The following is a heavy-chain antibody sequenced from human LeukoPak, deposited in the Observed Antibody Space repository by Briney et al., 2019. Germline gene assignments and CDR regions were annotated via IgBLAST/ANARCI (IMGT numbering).Heavy chain of an antibody. V-gene: IGHV5-51*01. CDR3: ARMRIAVAGTGGWFDP. D-gene: IGHD6-19*01. J-gene: IGHJ5*02. CDR1: RYSFTSYW. CDR2: IYPGDSDT. Sequence: GESLKMSCKGSRYSFTSYWIGWVRQMPGKGLEWMGIIYPGDSDTRYSPSFQGQVTISADKSISTAYLQWSSLKASDTAMYYCARMRIAVAGTGGWFDPWGQGTLVTVSS.